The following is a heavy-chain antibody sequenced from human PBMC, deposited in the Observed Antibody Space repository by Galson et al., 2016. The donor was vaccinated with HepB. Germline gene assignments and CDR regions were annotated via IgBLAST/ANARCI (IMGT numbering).Heavy chain of an antibody. Sequence: SLRLSCAVSGFTFSSSGMHWVRQAPGKGLEWLAVIWSDGNKRYYADSVKGRITISRDNSKNTLYLQWNSLRAEDTAMYYCARDQGFSYGLNWLDPWGQGTLVTVSS. CDR2: IWSDGNKR. CDR3: ARDQGFSYGLNWLDP. D-gene: IGHD3-3*01. CDR1: GFTFSSSG. V-gene: IGHV3-33*01. J-gene: IGHJ5*02.